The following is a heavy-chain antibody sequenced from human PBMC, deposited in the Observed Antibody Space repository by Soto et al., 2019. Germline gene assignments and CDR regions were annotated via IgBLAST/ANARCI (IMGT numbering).Heavy chain of an antibody. D-gene: IGHD6-13*01. CDR3: ARDHRVNAFDI. CDR2: IIPIFGTA. CDR1: GGTFSSYA. V-gene: IGHV1-69*13. J-gene: IGHJ3*02. Sequence: SVNVSCKASGGTFSSYAISWVRQAPGQGLEWMGGIIPIFGTANYAQKFQGRVTITADESTSTAYMELSSLRSEDTAVYYCARDHRVNAFDIWGKGTMVNVSS.